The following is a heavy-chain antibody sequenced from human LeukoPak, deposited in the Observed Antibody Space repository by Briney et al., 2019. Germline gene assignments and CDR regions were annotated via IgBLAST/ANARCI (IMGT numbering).Heavy chain of an antibody. Sequence: GGSLRLSCAASGFSFSSYSMNWVRQAPGKGLEWVSYISSTGTTIHYADSVRGRFTISRDNAKNSLYLQMNSLRAEDTAVYYCARDFYSSFGFDYWGQGTLVTVSS. J-gene: IGHJ4*02. D-gene: IGHD3-22*01. V-gene: IGHV3-48*04. CDR2: ISSTGTTI. CDR1: GFSFSSYS. CDR3: ARDFYSSFGFDY.